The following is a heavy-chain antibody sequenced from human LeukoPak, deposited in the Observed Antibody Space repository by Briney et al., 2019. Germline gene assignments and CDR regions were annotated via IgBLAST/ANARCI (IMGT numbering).Heavy chain of an antibody. D-gene: IGHD3-10*01. CDR3: ARHYYGSGINWFDP. CDR1: GDSISSSSYY. V-gene: IGHV4-39*01. Sequence: SETLSLTCTVSGDSISSSSYYWGWIRQPAGKGLELIGSIYNSGSTYYNPSLKRRVTISVDTSKNQFSLNLYSVTAADTAVYYCARHYYGSGINWFDPWGQGTLVTVSS. CDR2: IYNSGST. J-gene: IGHJ5*02.